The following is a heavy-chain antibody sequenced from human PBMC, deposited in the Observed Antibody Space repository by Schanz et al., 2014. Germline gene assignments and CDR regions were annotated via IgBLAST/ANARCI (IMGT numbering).Heavy chain of an antibody. Sequence: VQLLESGGGLVQPGGSLRLSCAASGFTFSSYSMNWVRQAPGKGLEWVAVIWSDGSGKYYADSVKGRFTISRDNSKNTLYLQMNSLRAEDTAVYYCARGIDVSDFWSGSPPKGGANDYWGQGTLVTVSS. J-gene: IGHJ4*02. CDR3: ARGIDVSDFWSGSPPKGGANDY. D-gene: IGHD3-3*01. CDR1: GFTFSSYS. V-gene: IGHV3-33*08. CDR2: IWSDGSGK.